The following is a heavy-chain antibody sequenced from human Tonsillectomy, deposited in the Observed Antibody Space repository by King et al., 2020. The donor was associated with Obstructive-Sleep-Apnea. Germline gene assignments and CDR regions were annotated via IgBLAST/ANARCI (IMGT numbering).Heavy chain of an antibody. CDR1: GFTFSSHW. Sequence: VQLVESGGGLVQPGGSLRLSCAASGFTFSSHWMHWVRQAPGKGLVWVSRINSDGSSTSHADSVKGRFTISRDNAKNTLYLQMKSLRAEDTAVYYCATHEIGYCSGGSCYSLDHWGQGTLVTVSS. CDR2: INSDGSST. CDR3: ATHEIGYCSGGSCYSLDH. J-gene: IGHJ4*02. D-gene: IGHD2-15*01. V-gene: IGHV3-74*01.